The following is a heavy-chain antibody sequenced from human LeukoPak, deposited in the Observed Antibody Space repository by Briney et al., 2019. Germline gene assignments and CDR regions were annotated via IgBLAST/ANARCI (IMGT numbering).Heavy chain of an antibody. V-gene: IGHV1-69*13. Sequence: ASVKVSCKASGGTFNNYPINWVRQAPGQGLEWMGGIIPIFGTANYAQKFQGRVTITADESTSTAYMELSSLRSEDTAVYYCARVVGGYSYDLEGYYYYYMDVWGKGTTVTISS. CDR1: GGTFNNYP. CDR2: IIPIFGTA. CDR3: ARVVGGYSYDLEGYYYYYMDV. D-gene: IGHD5-18*01. J-gene: IGHJ6*03.